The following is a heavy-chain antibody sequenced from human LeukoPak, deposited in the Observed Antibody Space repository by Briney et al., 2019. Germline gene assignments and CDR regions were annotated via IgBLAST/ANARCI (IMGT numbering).Heavy chain of an antibody. V-gene: IGHV3-21*01. D-gene: IGHD2-2*01. CDR3: ARDPEATILGYCSSTSCGYFDY. CDR1: GFTFSSYS. J-gene: IGHJ4*02. Sequence: GGSLRLSCAASGFTFSSYSMNWVCQAPGKGLEWVSSISSSSSYIYYADSVKGRFTISRDNAKNSLYLQMNSLRAEDTAVYYCARDPEATILGYCSSTSCGYFDYWGQGTLVTVSS. CDR2: ISSSSSYI.